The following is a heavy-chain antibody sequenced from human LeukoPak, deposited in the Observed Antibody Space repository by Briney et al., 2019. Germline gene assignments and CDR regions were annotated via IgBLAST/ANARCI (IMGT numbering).Heavy chain of an antibody. CDR2: IDPGDSDT. CDR3: ARLVVTGLYFFDY. CDR1: GYSFTNHW. J-gene: IGHJ4*02. Sequence: GESLKISCKGSGYSFTNHWIGWVRKMPGKGLKWMVIIDPGDSDTRNSPSFRGQVTMSADKSINTASLQWSSLKASDTAMYYCARLVVTGLYFFDYWGQGTLVAVSS. V-gene: IGHV5-51*01. D-gene: IGHD2-21*02.